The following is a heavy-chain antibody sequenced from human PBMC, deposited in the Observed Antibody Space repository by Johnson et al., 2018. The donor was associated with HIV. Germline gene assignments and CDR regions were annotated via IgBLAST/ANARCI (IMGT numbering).Heavy chain of an antibody. V-gene: IGHV3-30*19. CDR2: ISYDGSNI. CDR1: GFTFSSYG. D-gene: IGHD4-17*01. J-gene: IGHJ3*02. Sequence: VQLVESGGGVVQPGRSLRLSCAASGFTFSSYGMHWVRQAPGKGLEWVAVISYDGSNIYYADSVTGRFTISRDNSKNTLYLQMNSLRAEDTAVYYCAKEDRITVTRVTWGAFDIWGQGTMVTVSS. CDR3: AKEDRITVTRVTWGAFDI.